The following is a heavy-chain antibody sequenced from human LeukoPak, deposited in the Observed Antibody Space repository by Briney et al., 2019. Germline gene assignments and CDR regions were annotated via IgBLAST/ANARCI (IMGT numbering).Heavy chain of an antibody. CDR3: VRDYDISGPQKNFFDY. CDR1: GDTFSSYA. Sequence: ASVRVSCKASGDTFSSYAISWVRQAPGQGLQWMGGIIPMFGAVNYAQKFQGRVTITADKSTGTAYMELSSLRSEDTAVYYCVRDYDISGPQKNFFDYWGQGTLVTVSS. J-gene: IGHJ4*02. CDR2: IIPMFGAV. V-gene: IGHV1-69*06. D-gene: IGHD3-22*01.